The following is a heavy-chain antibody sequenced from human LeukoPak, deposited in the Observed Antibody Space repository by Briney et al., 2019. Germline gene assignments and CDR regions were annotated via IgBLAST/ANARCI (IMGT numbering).Heavy chain of an antibody. V-gene: IGHV3-21*01. Sequence: PGGSLRLSCAASGFTFTTYTMNWVRQAPGKGLEWVSSINSRSNYRYYADSAKGRFTISRDNAKNSLYLQMNSLRAEDTAVYYCAREDGIVGATSAFDIWGQGTMVTVSS. D-gene: IGHD1-26*01. CDR3: AREDGIVGATSAFDI. CDR2: INSRSNYR. CDR1: GFTFTTYT. J-gene: IGHJ3*02.